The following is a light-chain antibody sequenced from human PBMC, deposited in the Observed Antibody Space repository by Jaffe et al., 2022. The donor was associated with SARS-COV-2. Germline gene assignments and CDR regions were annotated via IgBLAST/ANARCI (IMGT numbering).Light chain of an antibody. CDR3: QQYGGSSTWT. V-gene: IGKV3-20*01. Sequence: EIVLTQSPGTLSLSPGERATLSCRASQSVSSSYVAWYQQKPGQAPRLLIFGASSRATGIPDRFSGSGSGTDFTLTISRLEPEDFAVYYCQQYGGSSTWTFGQGTKVEIK. CDR1: QSVSSSY. J-gene: IGKJ1*01. CDR2: GAS.